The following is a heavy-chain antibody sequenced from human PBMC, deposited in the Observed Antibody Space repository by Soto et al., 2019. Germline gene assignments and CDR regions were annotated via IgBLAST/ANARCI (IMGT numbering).Heavy chain of an antibody. V-gene: IGHV4-59*08. J-gene: IGHJ3*01. CDR2: MYYTGST. Sequence: QVQLQESGPGLVKPSETLSLMCTVSGGSITDRYYWGWIRQPPGKGLEWIGYMYYTGSTKYNPPLKSRVTRSADMSKNRVSRKLSSGTAADTAVYYCARRATVTKNDAFDVWGQGTMVTVSS. CDR3: ARRATVTKNDAFDV. D-gene: IGHD4-17*01. CDR1: GGSITDRYY.